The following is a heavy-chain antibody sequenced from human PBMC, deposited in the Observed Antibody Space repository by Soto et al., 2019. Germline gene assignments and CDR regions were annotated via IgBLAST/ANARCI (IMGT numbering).Heavy chain of an antibody. V-gene: IGHV4-30-4*01. CDR1: GGSISSGDYY. D-gene: IGHD2-21*02. J-gene: IGHJ6*02. Sequence: SETLSLTCTVSGGSISSGDYYWSWIRQPPGKGLEWIGYIYYSGSTYYNPSLKSRVTISVDTSKNQFSLKLSSVTAADTAVYYCARETDWGDSLYYYYGMDVWGQGITVTVSS. CDR3: ARETDWGDSLYYYYGMDV. CDR2: IYYSGST.